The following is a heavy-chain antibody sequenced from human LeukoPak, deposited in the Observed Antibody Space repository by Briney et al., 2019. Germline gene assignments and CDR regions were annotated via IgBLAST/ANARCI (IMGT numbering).Heavy chain of an antibody. CDR2: IIPIFGSS. D-gene: IGHD3-22*01. J-gene: IGHJ5*02. CDR1: GGTFNNYA. CDR3: ARDQHRRIVVVNMLTA. Sequence: ASVKVSCKASGGTFNNYAINWVRQAPGQGLEWMGGIIPIFGSSNYAQKFQGRVTITADESTTTAYMELSSLRSDDTAVYYCARDQHRRIVVVNMLTAWGQGTLVTVSS. V-gene: IGHV1-69*13.